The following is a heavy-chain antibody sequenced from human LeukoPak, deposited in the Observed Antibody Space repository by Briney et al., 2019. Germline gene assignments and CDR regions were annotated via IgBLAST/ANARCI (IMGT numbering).Heavy chain of an antibody. CDR3: ARGPYCSGDTCYSQFFDY. Sequence: ASVKVSCKASGYTFTSFGISWVRQAPGQGREWMGWISAYNGNTNYAQKLQGRVTMTTDTSTNTAYMELRSLRSDDTAVYYCARGPYCSGDTCYSQFFDYWGQGTLVTVSS. D-gene: IGHD2-15*01. V-gene: IGHV1-18*01. CDR2: ISAYNGNT. CDR1: GYTFTSFG. J-gene: IGHJ4*02.